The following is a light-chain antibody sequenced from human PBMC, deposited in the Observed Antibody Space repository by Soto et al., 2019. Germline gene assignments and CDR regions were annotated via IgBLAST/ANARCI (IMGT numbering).Light chain of an antibody. J-gene: IGKJ4*01. CDR2: GAS. CDR3: QRYYNAPFT. V-gene: IGKV3-11*01. Sequence: EIVLTQSPATLSLSPGERATLSCMASQSVSSYLAWYQQKPGQAPRLLIYGASNRATGIPDRFSGSGSGTDFTLTINNLQPEDVATYYCQRYYNAPFTFGGGTKVDIK. CDR1: QSVSSY.